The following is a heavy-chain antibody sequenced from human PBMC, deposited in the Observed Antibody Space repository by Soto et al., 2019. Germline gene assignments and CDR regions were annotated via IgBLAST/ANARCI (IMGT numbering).Heavy chain of an antibody. CDR3: VKEKYSASDWVS. J-gene: IGHJ4*02. V-gene: IGHV3-53*05. CDR1: GLTVSSSY. D-gene: IGHD5-12*01. Sequence: SLRLSCAASGLTVSSSYMSWVRQAPGKGLQWVSVIYSAGSTYSANSVKGRFTISRDISTNMLYLQMSSLRVEDTAVYHCVKEKYSASDWVSWGQGTLVTVSS. CDR2: IYSAGST.